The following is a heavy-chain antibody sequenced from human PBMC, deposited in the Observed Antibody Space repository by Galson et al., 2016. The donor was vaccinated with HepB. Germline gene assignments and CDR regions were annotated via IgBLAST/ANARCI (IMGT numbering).Heavy chain of an antibody. Sequence: SLRLSCAASGFTFSDHAMSWVRQAPGKGLEWVSAISGRGGNTYNADSVQGRFTISRDNSKNTLYLQMNNLRAEDTAVYYCAKDEGKYDILTSPLDYWGQGTLVTVSS. V-gene: IGHV3-23*01. CDR2: ISGRGGNT. J-gene: IGHJ4*02. CDR1: GFTFSDHA. D-gene: IGHD3-9*01. CDR3: AKDEGKYDILTSPLDY.